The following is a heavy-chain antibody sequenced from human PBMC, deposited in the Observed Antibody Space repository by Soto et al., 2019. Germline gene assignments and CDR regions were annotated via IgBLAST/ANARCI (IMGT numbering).Heavy chain of an antibody. D-gene: IGHD3-10*01. CDR3: AKGYASGSYYRPLGY. V-gene: IGHV3-23*01. CDR2: ISASGGST. Sequence: PGGSLRLSCAAPGCTFIGFAMIWVRQAPGKGLEWVSGISASGGSTYYADSVKGRFTISRDNSKNTLYLQMNSLRAEDTGVYYCAKGYASGSYYRPLGYWGQGTLVTVSS. CDR1: GCTFIGFA. J-gene: IGHJ4*02.